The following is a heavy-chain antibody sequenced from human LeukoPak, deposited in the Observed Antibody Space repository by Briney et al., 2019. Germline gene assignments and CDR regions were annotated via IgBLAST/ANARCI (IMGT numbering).Heavy chain of an antibody. V-gene: IGHV4-39*01. Sequence: SETLSLTCTVSGGSISSSSYYWGWIRQPPGKGLEWIGSIYYSGSTYYNPSLKSRVTISVDTSKNQFSLKLSSVTAADTAVYYCASFPLYSNYETTTTWGQGTLVTVSS. D-gene: IGHD4-11*01. CDR2: IYYSGST. J-gene: IGHJ5*02. CDR1: GGSISSSSYY. CDR3: ASFPLYSNYETTTT.